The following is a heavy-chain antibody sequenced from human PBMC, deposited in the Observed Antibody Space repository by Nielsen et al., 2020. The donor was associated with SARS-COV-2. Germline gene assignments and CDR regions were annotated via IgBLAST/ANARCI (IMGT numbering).Heavy chain of an antibody. J-gene: IGHJ3*02. CDR2: IYYSGST. CDR3: ARFRGSDDAFEI. V-gene: IGHV4-30-4*08. CDR1: GGSISSSSYY. Sequence: SETLSLTCTVSGGSISSSSYYWGWIRQPPGKGLEWIGYIYYSGSTYYNPSLKSRVTISVDTSKNQFSLKLSSVTAADTAVYYCARFRGSDDAFEIWGQGTMVTVSS.